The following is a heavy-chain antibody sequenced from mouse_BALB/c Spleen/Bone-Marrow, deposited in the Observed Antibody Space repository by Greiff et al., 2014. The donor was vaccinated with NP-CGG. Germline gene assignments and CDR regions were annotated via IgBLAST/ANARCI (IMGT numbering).Heavy chain of an antibody. J-gene: IGHJ2*01. CDR1: GFNIKDTY. CDR3: ARYYYGSSYFDY. Sequence: VQLKQSGAELVKPGASVKLSCTASGFNIKDTYMHRVKQRPEQGLEWIGRIDPANGNTKYDPKFQGKATITADTSSNTAYLQLSSLTSKDAAVYYCARYYYGSSYFDYWGQGTTLTVSS. CDR2: IDPANGNT. D-gene: IGHD1-1*01. V-gene: IGHV14-3*02.